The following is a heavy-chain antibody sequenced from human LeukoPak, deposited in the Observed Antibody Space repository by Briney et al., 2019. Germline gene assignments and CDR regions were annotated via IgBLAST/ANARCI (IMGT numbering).Heavy chain of an antibody. CDR1: GFTFSTHT. J-gene: IGHJ4*02. CDR2: ISYDGSNR. CDR3: ARPQDEAPVYCSSTSCYFSIAADY. Sequence: PGRSLRLSCAASGFTFSTHTMHWVRQAPGKGLEWVALISYDGSNRNYAKYADSVKGRFTISRDNSKNTLYLQMNSLRAEDTAVYYCARPQDEAPVYCSSTSCYFSIAADYWGQGTLVTVSS. D-gene: IGHD2-2*01. V-gene: IGHV3-30-3*01.